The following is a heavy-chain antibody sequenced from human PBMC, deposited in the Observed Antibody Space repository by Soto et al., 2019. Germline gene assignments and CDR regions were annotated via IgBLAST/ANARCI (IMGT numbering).Heavy chain of an antibody. D-gene: IGHD3-22*01. J-gene: IGHJ4*02. CDR1: GYTFTGYY. CDR3: ARGESPYYYDSSGYLDY. Sequence: ASVKVSCKASGYTFTGYYIHWVRQAPGQGLEWMGWINPNSGGTNYAQKFQGWVTMTRDTSISTAYMELSRLRSDDTAVYYCARGESPYYYDSSGYLDYWGQGTLVTVS. V-gene: IGHV1-2*04. CDR2: INPNSGGT.